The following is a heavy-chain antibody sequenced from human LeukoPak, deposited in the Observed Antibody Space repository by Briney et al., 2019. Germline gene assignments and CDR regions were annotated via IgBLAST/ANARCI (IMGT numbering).Heavy chain of an antibody. CDR1: GGSISSGGYY. D-gene: IGHD3-10*01. J-gene: IGHJ4*02. V-gene: IGHV4-31*03. CDR2: IYYSGST. Sequence: PSETLSLACTVSGGSISSGGYYWSWIRQHPGKGLEWIGYIYYSGSTYYNPSLKSRVTISVDTSKNQFSLKLSSVTAADTAVYYCARHRSYYFDYWGQGTLVTVSS. CDR3: ARHRSYYFDY.